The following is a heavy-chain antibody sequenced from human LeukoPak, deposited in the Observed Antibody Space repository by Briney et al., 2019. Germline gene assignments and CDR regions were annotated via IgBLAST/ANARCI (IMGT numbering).Heavy chain of an antibody. J-gene: IGHJ5*02. V-gene: IGHV3-30-3*01. CDR2: ISYDGSNK. CDR3: ARHDIWFDP. Sequence: GRSLRLSCAASGFTFSSYAMHWVRQAPGKGLEWVAVISYDGSNKYYADSVKGRFTISRDNSKNTLYLQMNSLRAEDTAVYYCARHDIWFDPWGQGTLVTVSS. CDR1: GFTFSSYA.